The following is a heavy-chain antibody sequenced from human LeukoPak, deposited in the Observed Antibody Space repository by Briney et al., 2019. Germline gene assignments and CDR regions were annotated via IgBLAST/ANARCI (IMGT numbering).Heavy chain of an antibody. V-gene: IGHV1-2*02. CDR2: INPNSGGT. CDR3: AREGVVPAAVPDY. J-gene: IGHJ4*02. CDR1: GGTFSSYA. Sequence: GASVKVSCKASGGTFSSYAISWVRQAPGQGLEWMGWINPNSGGTNYAQKFQGRVTMTRDTSISTAYMELSRLRSDDTAVYYCAREGVVPAAVPDYWGQGTLVTVSS. D-gene: IGHD2-2*01.